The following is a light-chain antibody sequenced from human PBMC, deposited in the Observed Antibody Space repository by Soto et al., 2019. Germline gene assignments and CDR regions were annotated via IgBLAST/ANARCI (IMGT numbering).Light chain of an antibody. V-gene: IGLV2-23*01. CDR3: CSYAVSSTYV. CDR1: SGDVGSYNL. Sequence: QSALTQPASVSGSPGQSITISCTGTSGDVGSYNLVSWYQQHPGKAPQLMIYEGTKRPSGVSNRFSGSKSGNTASLTISSLQAEDEADYYCCSYAVSSTYVFGTGTKLTVL. CDR2: EGT. J-gene: IGLJ1*01.